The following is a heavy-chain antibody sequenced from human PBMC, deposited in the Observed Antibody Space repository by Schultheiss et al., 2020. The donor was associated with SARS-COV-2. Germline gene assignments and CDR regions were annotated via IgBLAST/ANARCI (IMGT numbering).Heavy chain of an antibody. CDR1: GGSFSGYY. V-gene: IGHV4-31*11. Sequence: SQTLSLTCAVYGGSFSGYYWSWIRQHPGKGLEWIGYIYYSGSTYYNPSLKSRVTISVDTSKNQFSLKLSSVTAADTAVYYCARAKGVYWYFDLWGRGTLVTVSS. J-gene: IGHJ2*01. D-gene: IGHD3-16*01. CDR2: IYYSGST. CDR3: ARAKGVYWYFDL.